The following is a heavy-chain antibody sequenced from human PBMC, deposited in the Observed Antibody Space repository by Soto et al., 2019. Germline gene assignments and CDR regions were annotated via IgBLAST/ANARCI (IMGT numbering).Heavy chain of an antibody. D-gene: IGHD3-10*01. V-gene: IGHV3-33*01. CDR2: IWYDGNYK. Sequence: GGSLRLSCAASGFTFSSYGMHWVRQAPGKRPEWVAVIWYDGNYKDYGDSVKGRFTISRDNSKNTLYLQMNSLRVEDTAVYYCVRDYGSASSRRKVYNWFDPWGQGTLVTVSS. CDR3: VRDYGSASSRRKVYNWFDP. J-gene: IGHJ5*02. CDR1: GFTFSSYG.